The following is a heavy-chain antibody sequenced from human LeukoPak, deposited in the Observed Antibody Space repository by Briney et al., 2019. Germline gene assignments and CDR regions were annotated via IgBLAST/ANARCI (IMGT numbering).Heavy chain of an antibody. CDR2: INPNSGGT. D-gene: IGHD6-19*01. CDR3: ARDRYSSGCLDY. V-gene: IGHV1-2*02. CDR1: GYTFTSYY. Sequence: GSSVKVSCKASGYTFTSYYMHWVRQAPGQGLEWMGWINPNSGGTNYAQKFQGRVTMTRDTSISTAYMELSRLRSDDTAVYYCARDRYSSGCLDYWGQGTLVTVSS. J-gene: IGHJ4*02.